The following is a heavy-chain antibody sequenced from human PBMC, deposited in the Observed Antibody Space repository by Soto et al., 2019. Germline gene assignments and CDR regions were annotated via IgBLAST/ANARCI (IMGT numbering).Heavy chain of an antibody. Sequence: QVQLQQWGAGLLKPSETLSLTCAVFGGSFSAYYWSWIRQPPGKGLERIGQINHSGSTNYNPSLKSRFTISVDTSKNQFSMKLTSVTAADTAVYFCARGHDDGDYVKKWVNWYGMDGWGQGTTVTVSS. CDR1: GGSFSAYY. V-gene: IGHV4-34*01. CDR2: INHSGST. D-gene: IGHD4-17*01. J-gene: IGHJ6*02. CDR3: ARGHDDGDYVKKWVNWYGMDG.